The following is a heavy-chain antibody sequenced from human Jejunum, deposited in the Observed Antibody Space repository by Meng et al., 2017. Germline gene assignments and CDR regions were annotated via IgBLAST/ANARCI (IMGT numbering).Heavy chain of an antibody. D-gene: IGHD4-17*01. CDR2: IYWDDDK. CDR1: GFSLSTDGVG. V-gene: IGHV2-5*02. Sequence: SGPTLVTPTQTLTLTCTFSGFSLSTDGVGVGWIRQPPGKALEWLAVIYWDDDKRYSPSLSSRLTITKDTSKNQVVLTTTNMDPADTATYFCARAGYGDSPLHAIDIWGLGTLVTVSS. CDR3: ARAGYGDSPLHAIDI. J-gene: IGHJ3*02.